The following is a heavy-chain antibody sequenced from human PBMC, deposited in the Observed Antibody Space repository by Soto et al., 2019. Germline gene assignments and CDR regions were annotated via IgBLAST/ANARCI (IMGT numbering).Heavy chain of an antibody. D-gene: IGHD6-13*01. J-gene: IGHJ6*02. CDR1: GFTFSSYG. CDR3: AKTAGMWYYYGMDV. CDR2: ISYDGSNK. Sequence: PGGSLRLSCAASGFTFSSYGMHWVLQAPGKGLEWVAVISYDGSNKYYADSVKGRFTISRDNSKNTLYLQMNSLRAEDTVVYYCAKTAGMWYYYGMDVWGQGTTVTVSS. V-gene: IGHV3-30*18.